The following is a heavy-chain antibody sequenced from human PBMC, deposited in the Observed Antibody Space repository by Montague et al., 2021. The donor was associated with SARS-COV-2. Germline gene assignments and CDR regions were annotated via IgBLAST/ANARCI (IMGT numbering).Heavy chain of an antibody. V-gene: IGHV4-34*01. J-gene: IGHJ4*02. D-gene: IGHD3-22*01. CDR2: INHSGST. Sequence: SETLSLTCAVYGGSFSGYYWSWIRQPPGKGLEWIGEINHSGSTKYNPSLKSRVTISVDTSKDQFSLKLSSVTAADTAAYYCARGTERVFTYVYDSGGYARDYWGQGTLVTVSS. CDR3: ARGTERVFTYVYDSGGYARDY. CDR1: GGSFSGYY.